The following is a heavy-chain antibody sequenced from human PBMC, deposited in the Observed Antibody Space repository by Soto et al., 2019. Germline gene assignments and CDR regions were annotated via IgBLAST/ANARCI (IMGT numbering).Heavy chain of an antibody. V-gene: IGHV1-8*01. J-gene: IGHJ4*02. CDR2: MNPNSGNT. CDR1: GYTFTSYD. CDR3: ARASRLLRFLEWLYYFDY. D-gene: IGHD3-3*01. Sequence: ASVKVSFKASGYTFTSYDINWVRQATGQGLEWMGWMNPNSGNTGYAQKFQGRVTMTRNTSISTAYMELSSLRSEDTAVYYCARASRLLRFLEWLYYFDYWGQGTLVTVSS.